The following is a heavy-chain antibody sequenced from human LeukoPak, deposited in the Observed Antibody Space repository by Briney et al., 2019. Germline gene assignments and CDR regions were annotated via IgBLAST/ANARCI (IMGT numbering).Heavy chain of an antibody. V-gene: IGHV1-2*02. D-gene: IGHD6-6*01. CDR2: INPNSGGT. CDR3: ASASSWYSSSTGGDWFDP. J-gene: IGHJ5*02. CDR1: GYTFTGYY. Sequence: VASVKVSCKASGYTFTGYYMHWVRQAPGQGLEWMGWINPNSGGTNYAQKFQGRVTMTRDTSISTAYMELSRLRSDDTAVYYCASASSWYSSSTGGDWFDPWGQGILVTVSS.